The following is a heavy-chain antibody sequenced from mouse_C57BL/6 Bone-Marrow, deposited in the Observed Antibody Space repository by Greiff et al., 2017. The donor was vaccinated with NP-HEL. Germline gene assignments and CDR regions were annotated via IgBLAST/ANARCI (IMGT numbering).Heavy chain of an antibody. CDR3: ARRGYPYYFDY. Sequence: QVHVKQSGAELAKPGASVKLSRKASGYTFTSYWMHWVNQRPGQGLEWIGYINPSSGYTKYNQKFKDKATLTADKSSSTAYMQLSSLTYEDSAVYYCARRGYPYYFDYWGQGTTLTVSS. D-gene: IGHD2-2*01. J-gene: IGHJ2*01. CDR2: INPSSGYT. CDR1: GYTFTSYW. V-gene: IGHV1-7*01.